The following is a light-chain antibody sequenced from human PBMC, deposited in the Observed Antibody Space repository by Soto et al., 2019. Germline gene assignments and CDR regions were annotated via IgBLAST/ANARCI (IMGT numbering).Light chain of an antibody. CDR3: QQYYIYWT. CDR1: QSISSY. J-gene: IGKJ1*01. Sequence: DVQMSQTPSSLSASVGDRVTITCRASQSISSYLNWYQQKPGKAPKRLIYAVSSLQSEVPSRFSGSGSGTEFTLTITSLQPDDFATYYCQQYYIYWTSAQRAKVDI. V-gene: IGKV1-39*01. CDR2: AVS.